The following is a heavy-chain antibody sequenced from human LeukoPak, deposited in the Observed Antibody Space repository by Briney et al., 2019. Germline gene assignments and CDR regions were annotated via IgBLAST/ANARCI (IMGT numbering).Heavy chain of an antibody. V-gene: IGHV4-61*02. CDR3: VRDQEYYYHMDV. D-gene: IGHD2/OR15-2a*01. CDR2: IHSNGNT. CDR1: GGSISSGGYY. J-gene: IGHJ6*03. Sequence: PSETLSLTCTVSGGSISSGGYYWSWIRQSAGKGLEWIGRIHSNGNTNYNSSLKSRVTISVDTSKNQFSLKLTSVTAADTAVYYCVRDQEYYYHMDVWGKGTTVIVFS.